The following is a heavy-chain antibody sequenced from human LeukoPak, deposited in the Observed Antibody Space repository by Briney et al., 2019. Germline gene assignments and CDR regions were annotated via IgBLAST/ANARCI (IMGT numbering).Heavy chain of an antibody. CDR3: AKAGEYCPDGSCYSENYYFDY. D-gene: IGHD2-15*01. J-gene: IGHJ4*02. V-gene: IGHV3-23*01. Sequence: SGGSLRLSCAASGFTFNNYAMAWVRQAPGKGLEWVSGISGSGGSTFYSVKGRFTISRDNSKNTLFLQMNRLRAEETAIYYCAKAGEYCPDGSCYSENYYFDYWGQGTLVTVSS. CDR1: GFTFNNYA. CDR2: ISGSGGST.